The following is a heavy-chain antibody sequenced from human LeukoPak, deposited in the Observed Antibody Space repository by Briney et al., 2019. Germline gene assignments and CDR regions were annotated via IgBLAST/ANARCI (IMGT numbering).Heavy chain of an antibody. CDR3: ARFVSPTVYAFDI. CDR2: IYHSGST. V-gene: IGHV4-4*02. D-gene: IGHD4-17*01. Sequence: SETLSLTCAVSGGSISSSNWWSWVRQPPGKGLEWIGEIYHSGSTNYNPSPKSRVTISVDKSKNQFSLKLSSVTAADTAVYYCARFVSPTVYAFDIWGQGTMVTVSS. J-gene: IGHJ3*02. CDR1: GGSISSSNW.